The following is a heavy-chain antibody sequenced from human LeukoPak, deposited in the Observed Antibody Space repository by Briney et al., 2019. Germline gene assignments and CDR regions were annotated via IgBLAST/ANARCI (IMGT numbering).Heavy chain of an antibody. J-gene: IGHJ6*02. CDR3: ARDSAGGSSPFNYGMDV. Sequence: GRSLRLSCAASGFTFSSYGMHWVRQAPGKGLEWVAVIWYDGSNKYYADYVKGRFTISRDNSKNTLYLQMNSLRAEDTAVYYCARDSAGGSSPFNYGMDVWGQGTTVTVSS. V-gene: IGHV3-33*01. CDR1: GFTFSSYG. CDR2: IWYDGSNK. D-gene: IGHD6-13*01.